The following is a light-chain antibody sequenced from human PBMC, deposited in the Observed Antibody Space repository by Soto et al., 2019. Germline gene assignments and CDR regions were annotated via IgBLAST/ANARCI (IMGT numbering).Light chain of an antibody. V-gene: IGLV2-11*01. J-gene: IGLJ1*01. CDR3: CSFATGSAYV. CDR1: IKYVGGYNY. CDR2: DVD. Sequence: QAALTQPRSVSGSPGQSVTIYCTPTIKYVGGYNYVSWYQNHPGQAPKLMIYDVDKRPSGVPGRFSGSKSGNTASLTISGLQADDEADYYCCSFATGSAYVLGTGTNVTVL.